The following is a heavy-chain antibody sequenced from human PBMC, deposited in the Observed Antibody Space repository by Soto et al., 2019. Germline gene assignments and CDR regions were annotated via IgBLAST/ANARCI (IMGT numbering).Heavy chain of an antibody. V-gene: IGHV6-1*01. CDR1: GDSVSSNIAV. J-gene: IGHJ4*02. CDR3: VRARHLVSGTLGFFKY. D-gene: IGHD3-3*01. Sequence: QTLSLTCAISGDSVSSNIAVWNWIRQSTSRSLEWLGRAYYRSKWYIDYAESVRSRITINPDTSKNQLSLELNSVTPEDTAVYYCVRARHLVSGTLGFFKYWGQGTLVTVSS. CDR2: AYYRSKWYI.